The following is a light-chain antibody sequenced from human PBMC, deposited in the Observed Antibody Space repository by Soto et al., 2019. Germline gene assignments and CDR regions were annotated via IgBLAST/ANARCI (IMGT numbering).Light chain of an antibody. V-gene: IGKV3-15*01. J-gene: IGKJ1*01. CDR1: QSVSSN. CDR2: GAS. CDR3: QQYNNSPGWT. Sequence: EIVMTQSPATLSVSPGERATLSCRASQSVSSNLAWYQQKPGQAPRLLIYGASTRATGIPARFSGSGSGTEFTLTIGSLQSEDFAVYYCQQYNNSPGWTFGQGTKVEIK.